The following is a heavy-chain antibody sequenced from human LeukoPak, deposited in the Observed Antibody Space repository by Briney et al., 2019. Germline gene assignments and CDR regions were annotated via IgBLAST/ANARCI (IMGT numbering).Heavy chain of an antibody. CDR1: GGSFSGYY. D-gene: IGHD3-10*01. CDR3: ARGYYYGSAPLDY. Sequence: SETLSLTCAVYGGSFSGYYWSWIRQPPGRGLEWIGEINHGGSASYNPSLKSRVTISVDTSKNHFSLNLRSVTAADTAVYYCARGYYYGSAPLDYWGQGTLVTVFS. J-gene: IGHJ4*02. V-gene: IGHV4-34*01. CDR2: INHGGSA.